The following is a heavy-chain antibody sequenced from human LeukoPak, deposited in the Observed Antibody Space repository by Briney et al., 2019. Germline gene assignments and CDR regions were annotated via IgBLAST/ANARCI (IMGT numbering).Heavy chain of an antibody. CDR3: ARHLYSSSWYLGWYYYYMDV. V-gene: IGHV4-34*01. CDR2: INHSGST. Sequence: SETLSLTCAVYGGSFSGYYWSWIRQPPGKGLEWIGEINHSGSTNYNPSLKSRVTISVDTSKNQFSLKLSSVTAADTAAYYCARHLYSSSWYLGWYYYYMDVWGKGTTVTISS. J-gene: IGHJ6*03. CDR1: GGSFSGYY. D-gene: IGHD6-13*01.